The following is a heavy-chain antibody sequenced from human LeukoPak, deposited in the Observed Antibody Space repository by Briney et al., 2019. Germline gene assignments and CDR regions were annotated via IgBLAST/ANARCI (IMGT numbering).Heavy chain of an antibody. D-gene: IGHD2-15*01. J-gene: IGHJ5*02. V-gene: IGHV3-15*01. CDR3: TTEMLGRYCSGGSCYSYNWFDP. Sequence: TSGGSLRLSCAASGFNFSNAWISWVRQAPGKGLEWVGRIKSKTDGGTTDYAAPVKGRFTISRDDSKNTLYLQMNSLKTEDTAVYYCTTEMLGRYCSGGSCYSYNWFDPWGQGTLVTVSS. CDR2: IKSKTDGGTT. CDR1: GFNFSNAW.